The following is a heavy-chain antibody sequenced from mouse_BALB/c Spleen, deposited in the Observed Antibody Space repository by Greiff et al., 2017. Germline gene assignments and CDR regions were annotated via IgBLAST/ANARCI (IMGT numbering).Heavy chain of an antibody. CDR3: ARDGGNYVGAWFAY. D-gene: IGHD2-1*01. CDR2: ISSGGST. CDR1: GFTFSSYA. Sequence: EVQVVESGGGLVKPGGSLKLSCAASGFTFSSYAMSWVRQTPEKRLEWVASISSGGSTYYPDSVKGRFTISRDNARNILYLQMSSLRSEDTAMYYCARDGGNYVGAWFAYWGQGTLVTVSA. V-gene: IGHV5-6-5*01. J-gene: IGHJ3*01.